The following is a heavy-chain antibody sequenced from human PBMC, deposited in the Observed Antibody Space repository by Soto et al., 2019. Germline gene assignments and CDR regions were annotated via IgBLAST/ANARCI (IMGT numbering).Heavy chain of an antibody. CDR1: GVSISTFY. V-gene: IGHV4-4*07. CDR3: ARDVAVSGSGRWFDP. Sequence: SETLSVTCSVSGVSISTFYWSWIRHPAGKGLEWIGRIYSTGTINYNPSLKGRATMSVDTSKNQFSLRLSSVTAADTAVYYCARDVAVSGSGRWFDPWGQGTLVTVSS. CDR2: IYSTGTI. D-gene: IGHD3-10*01. J-gene: IGHJ5*02.